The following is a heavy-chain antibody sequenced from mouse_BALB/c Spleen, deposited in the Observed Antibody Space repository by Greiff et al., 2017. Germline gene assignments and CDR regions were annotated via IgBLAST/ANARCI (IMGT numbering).Heavy chain of an antibody. D-gene: IGHD3-1*01. CDR1: GYTFTSYY. Sequence: QVQLKESGAELVKPGASVKLSCKASGYTFTSYYMYWVKQRPGQGLEWIGEINPSNGRTNYNEKFKSKATLTVDKSSSTAYMQLSSLTSEDSAVYYCARSSARATLWFAYWGQGTLVTVSA. V-gene: IGHV1S81*02. J-gene: IGHJ3*01. CDR2: INPSNGRT. CDR3: ARSSARATLWFAY.